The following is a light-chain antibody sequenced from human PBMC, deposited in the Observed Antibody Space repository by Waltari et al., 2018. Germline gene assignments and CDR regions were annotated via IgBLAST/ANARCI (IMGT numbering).Light chain of an antibody. CDR1: STDLWNYNL. J-gene: IGLJ1*01. Sequence: QSALTQPASVSGSPGQSITLSCPGRSTDLWNYNLVSWYPQHPGKAPKLMIYEGTERPSGVSNRFSGSKSGNTASLTISGLQAEDEADYYCCSYAGSTTFLYVFGTGTKVTVL. V-gene: IGLV2-23*01. CDR3: CSYAGSTTFLYV. CDR2: EGT.